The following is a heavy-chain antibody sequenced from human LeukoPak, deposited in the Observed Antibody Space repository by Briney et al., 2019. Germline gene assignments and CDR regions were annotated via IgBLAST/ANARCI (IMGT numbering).Heavy chain of an antibody. CDR1: GGSFSGYY. V-gene: IGHV4-34*01. J-gene: IGHJ4*02. CDR2: IYYSGST. CDR3: ARGFTYYDFWSGYPLFDY. D-gene: IGHD3-3*01. Sequence: SETLSLTCAVYGGSFSGYYWSWIRQPPGKGLEWIGSIYYSGSTYYNPSLKSRVTISVDTSKNQFSLKLSSVTAADTAVYYCARGFTYYDFWSGYPLFDYWGQGTLVTVSS.